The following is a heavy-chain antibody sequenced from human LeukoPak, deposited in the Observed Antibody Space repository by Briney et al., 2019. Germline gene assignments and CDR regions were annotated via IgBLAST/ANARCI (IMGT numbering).Heavy chain of an antibody. J-gene: IGHJ3*01. Sequence: AGGSLRLSCAAAGFTFSSYAMSWVRQAPGKGLEWVSAISGSGATTYYTDSAKGRFTISRDNSEITLYLQMDSLRAEDTAMYYCAKAPNSGGNCYDASDVWGQGTMVTVSS. CDR1: GFTFSSYA. CDR3: AKAPNSGGNCYDASDV. V-gene: IGHV3-23*01. CDR2: ISGSGATT. D-gene: IGHD2-15*01.